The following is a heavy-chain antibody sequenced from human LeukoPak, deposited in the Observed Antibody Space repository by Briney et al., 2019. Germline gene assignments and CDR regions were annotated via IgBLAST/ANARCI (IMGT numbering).Heavy chain of an antibody. J-gene: IGHJ6*03. D-gene: IGHD5-18*01. Sequence: ASVKVSCTASGYTFTGYYMHWVRQAPGQGLEWMGWINPNSGGTNYAQKFQGRVTMTRDTSISTAYMELSRLRSDDTAVYYCARGDVDTAMVNYYYYYMDVWGKGTTVTVSS. CDR3: ARGDVDTAMVNYYYYYMDV. CDR1: GYTFTGYY. V-gene: IGHV1-2*02. CDR2: INPNSGGT.